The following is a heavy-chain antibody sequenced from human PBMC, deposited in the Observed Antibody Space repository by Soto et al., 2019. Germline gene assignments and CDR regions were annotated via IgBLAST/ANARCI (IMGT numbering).Heavy chain of an antibody. CDR2: ILYSGDT. J-gene: IGHJ6*02. Sequence: SETLSLTCSVSSGSISTNSYLWGWIRQPPGKGLEWSGAILYSGDTYYSESLKSRVTMSVDTAKNQFSLKLNSVTAADTAVYYCARQGRNTKIVILRHYATDFWGQGTAVTVSS. D-gene: IGHD3-22*01. CDR3: ARQGRNTKIVILRHYATDF. CDR1: SGSISTNSYL. V-gene: IGHV4-39*01.